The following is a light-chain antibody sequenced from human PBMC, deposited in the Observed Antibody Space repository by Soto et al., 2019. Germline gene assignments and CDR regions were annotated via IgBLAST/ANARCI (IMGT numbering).Light chain of an antibody. J-gene: IGLJ3*02. CDR2: SDD. CDR1: NSNIGNNA. CDR3: AAWDDSLNGPV. Sequence: QSVLTQPPSVSAAPGQRVTISCSGSNSNIGNNAVNWYQQLPGKAPKLLIHSDDRVPSAVSDRFSGSKSGTSASLAISALQSEDDADYYCAAWDDSLNGPVFGGGTQLTVL. V-gene: IGLV1-36*01.